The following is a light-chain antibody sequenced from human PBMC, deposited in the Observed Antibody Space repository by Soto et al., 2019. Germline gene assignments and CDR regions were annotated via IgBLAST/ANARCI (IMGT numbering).Light chain of an antibody. CDR2: GAS. V-gene: IGKV3-15*01. Sequence: EKVMTQSPATLSVSPGERDTISCRASQSVSSNLAWYQQKPGQAPSPLIYGASTRATGVPARFSGSGSGSEFTLTISSLQSEDFAVYYCQQYNNWPYTFGQGTKVDIK. J-gene: IGKJ2*01. CDR1: QSVSSN. CDR3: QQYNNWPYT.